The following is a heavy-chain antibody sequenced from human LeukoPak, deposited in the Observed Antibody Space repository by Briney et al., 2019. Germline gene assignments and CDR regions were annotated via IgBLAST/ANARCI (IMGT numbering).Heavy chain of an antibody. V-gene: IGHV3-74*01. CDR1: GFPFISYG. CDR2: INSDVSTT. D-gene: IGHD5-24*01. J-gene: IGHJ4*02. CDR3: AKDRGDGSFDY. Sequence: GGSLRLSCAASGFPFISYGMSWVRQAPGKGLEWVSRINSDVSTTSYADSVKGRFTISRDNAKNTLYLQMNSLRAEDTAMYYCAKDRGDGSFDYWGQGTLVTVSS.